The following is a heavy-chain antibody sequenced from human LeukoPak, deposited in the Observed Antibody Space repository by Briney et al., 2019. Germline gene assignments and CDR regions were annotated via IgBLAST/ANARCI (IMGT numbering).Heavy chain of an antibody. CDR1: GGSISSYY. V-gene: IGHV4-59*08. J-gene: IGHJ2*01. CDR2: VYYSGST. CDR3: ARQRKDSSGYYSRSDWYFDL. Sequence: SETLSLTCTVSGGSISSYYWSWIRQPPGKGLEWIGYVYYSGSTNYNPSLKSRVTISVDTSKNQFSLKLSSVTAADTAVYYCARQRKDSSGYYSRSDWYFDLWGRGTLVTVSS. D-gene: IGHD3-22*01.